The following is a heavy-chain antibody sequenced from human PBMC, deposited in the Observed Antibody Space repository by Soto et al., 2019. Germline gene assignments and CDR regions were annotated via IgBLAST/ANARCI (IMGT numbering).Heavy chain of an antibody. V-gene: IGHV3-23*01. Sequence: LRLSCAGTGFTFGIDGVNWVRQTPGKGLEWVSGISGSGDEKYYADSVKGRFTISRDNSKNTVYLQLNSLRAEDTAVYYCAKFLDNWNDGSWFDPWGQGTLVTVSS. D-gene: IGHD1-1*01. CDR2: ISGSGDEK. CDR1: GFTFGIDG. J-gene: IGHJ5*02. CDR3: AKFLDNWNDGSWFDP.